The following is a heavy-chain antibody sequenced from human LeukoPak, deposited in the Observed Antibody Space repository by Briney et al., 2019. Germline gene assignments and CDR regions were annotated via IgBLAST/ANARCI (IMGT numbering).Heavy chain of an antibody. CDR1: GFTFSDYY. CDR3: ARPQRLIYVWGSHRPLYGMDV. V-gene: IGHV1-2*02. Sequence: ASVKVSCKASGFTFSDYYIHWVRQAPGQGLEWMGWIHPSSGGTNYAQKFQGRVTQTRNTSTSTAYMGLSSLRSDDTAVYYCARPQRLIYVWGSHRPLYGMDVWGQGTTVTVSS. CDR2: IHPSSGGT. J-gene: IGHJ6*02. D-gene: IGHD3-16*01.